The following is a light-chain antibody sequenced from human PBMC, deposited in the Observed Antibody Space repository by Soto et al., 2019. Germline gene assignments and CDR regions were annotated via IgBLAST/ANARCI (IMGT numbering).Light chain of an antibody. V-gene: IGKV1-5*03. CDR3: QHYNTYPWT. CDR1: QSISSW. CDR2: KAS. Sequence: DIQMTQSPSILSASVGDRFTITCLASQSISSWLAWYQQKPGKAPNLLIHKASHLESGVPSRFSGSGSGIEFTLTISSLQPGDFATYYCQHYNTYPWTFGQGTKVDIK. J-gene: IGKJ1*01.